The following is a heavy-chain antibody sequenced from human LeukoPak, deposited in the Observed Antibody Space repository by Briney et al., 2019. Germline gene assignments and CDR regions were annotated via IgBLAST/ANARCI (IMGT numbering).Heavy chain of an antibody. J-gene: IGHJ6*03. V-gene: IGHV4-34*01. D-gene: IGHD6-13*01. CDR3: ARVWQQLVGYYYYYYMDV. CDR1: GGSFSGYY. CDR2: INHSGST. Sequence: SETLSLTCAVYGGSFSGYYWSWIRQPTGKGLEWIGEINHSGSTNYNPSLKSRVTISVDTSKNQFSLKLSSVTAADTAVYYCARVWQQLVGYYYYYYMDVWGKGTTVTVSS.